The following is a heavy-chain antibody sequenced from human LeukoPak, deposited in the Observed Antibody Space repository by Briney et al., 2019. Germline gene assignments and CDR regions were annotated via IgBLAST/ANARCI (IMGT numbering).Heavy chain of an antibody. J-gene: IGHJ4*02. D-gene: IGHD3-3*01. CDR1: GCSISSDGYY. V-gene: IGHV4-31*03. CDR3: ACAGAVVNYEFWSGSEN. CDR2: SNCSGSS. Sequence: SETLSLTCTVSGCSISSDGYYWSWIRQHPGKGLEWIGNSNCSGSSYYNPSLKSRVTISVDTSKNQLSLKQSSVTAADTAVYYCACAGAVVNYEFWSGSENWGQGTLVTVSS.